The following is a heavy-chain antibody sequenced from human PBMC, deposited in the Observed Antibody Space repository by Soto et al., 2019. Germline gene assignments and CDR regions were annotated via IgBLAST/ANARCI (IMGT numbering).Heavy chain of an antibody. CDR1: GYSVSSSDYY. CDR2: MLYSGLT. CDR3: APLSVSLSGPYGINV. D-gene: IGHD2-15*01. V-gene: IGHV4-39*01. J-gene: IGHJ6*02. Sequence: SETLSLTCSVSGYSVSSSDYYWAWIRQPPGKGLEWIGSMLYSGLTYYNPSLKSRVTLSVDTSKNQFSVRLNSVTASDTAVYYCAPLSVSLSGPYGINVWGQGTTVTVS.